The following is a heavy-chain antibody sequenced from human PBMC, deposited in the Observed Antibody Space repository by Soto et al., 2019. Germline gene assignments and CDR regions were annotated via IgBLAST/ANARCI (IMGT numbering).Heavy chain of an antibody. CDR1: GITFSTYA. CDR3: SGDYIRQTSLNGHYYSFGMDV. V-gene: IGHV3-23*05. Sequence: GGSLRLSCAASGITFSTYAMTWVRQAPGKGLEWVSTIAIDGAYFGTTRQYAYFVKCRFTISRDNSKSTLSLQMNSLRAEDTAVYYCSGDYIRQTSLNGHYYSFGMDVWGRGTTVTVSS. D-gene: IGHD4-4*01. CDR2: IDGAYFGTTR. J-gene: IGHJ6*02.